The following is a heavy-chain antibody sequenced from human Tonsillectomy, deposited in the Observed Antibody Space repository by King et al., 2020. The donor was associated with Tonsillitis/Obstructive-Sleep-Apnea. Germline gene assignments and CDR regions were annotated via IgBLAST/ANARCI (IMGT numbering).Heavy chain of an antibody. CDR1: GFTFDDYA. V-gene: IGHV3-9*01. J-gene: IGHJ3*02. Sequence: VQLVESGGGLVQPGRSLRLSCAASGFTFDDYAMHWVRQAPGKGLEWVSGISWNSGSIGYADSVKGRFTISRDNAKNSLYLQMNSLRAEDTALYYCAKDSGSYWVGAFDSWGQGTMVTVSS. CDR3: AKDSGSYWVGAFDS. D-gene: IGHD1-26*01. CDR2: ISWNSGSI.